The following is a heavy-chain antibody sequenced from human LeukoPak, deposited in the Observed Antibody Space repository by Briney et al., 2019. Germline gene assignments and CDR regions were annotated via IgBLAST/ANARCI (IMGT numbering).Heavy chain of an antibody. J-gene: IGHJ4*02. V-gene: IGHV3-23*01. D-gene: IGHD3-22*01. CDR1: GFTFSSYG. CDR3: ARDGSLRGYDSASFDY. CDR2: ISGSGGST. Sequence: GGSLRLSCAASGFTFSSYGMSWVRQAPGKGLEWVSAISGSGGSTYYADSVKGRFTISRDNAKNTLYLQMNSLRAEDTAVYYCARDGSLRGYDSASFDYWGQGTLVTVSS.